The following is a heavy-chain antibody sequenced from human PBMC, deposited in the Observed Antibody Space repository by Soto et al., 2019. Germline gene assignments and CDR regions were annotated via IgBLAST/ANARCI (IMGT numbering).Heavy chain of an antibody. CDR3: ATMYFNDSSALLEY. V-gene: IGHV4-31*03. J-gene: IGHJ4*02. CDR2: IYYSGST. CDR1: GDSISSGSYY. Sequence: SETLSLTCTVSGDSISSGSYYWSWIRQHPGKGLEWIGYIYYSGSTYYNPSLKSRVTFSVDTSKNQFSLKLSSVTAADTAVNYCATMYFNDSSALLEYWGQGTLVTVSS. D-gene: IGHD3-22*01.